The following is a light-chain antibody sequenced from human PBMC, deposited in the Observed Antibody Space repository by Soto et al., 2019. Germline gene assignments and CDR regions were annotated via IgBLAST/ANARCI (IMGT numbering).Light chain of an antibody. J-gene: IGKJ1*01. V-gene: IGKV3-11*01. Sequence: EIVMTQPTATLSVSLGERASRSCRASQSVSSYLAWYQQKPGQAPRLLMYEASNRATGIPARFSGGGSGTDFTLTISSLEPEDFAVYYCQQRSDWPWTFGQGTKVDIK. CDR3: QQRSDWPWT. CDR2: EAS. CDR1: QSVSSY.